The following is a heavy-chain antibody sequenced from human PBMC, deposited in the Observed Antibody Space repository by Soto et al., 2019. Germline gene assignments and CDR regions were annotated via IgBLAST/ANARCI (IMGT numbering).Heavy chain of an antibody. CDR1: VFTFSSYA. Sequence: PWWSLRLSCAASVFTFSSYAMSWFRQAPGKGLEWVSTISGSGGSTYYADSVKGRFTISRDISKNTLYLQMNSLRAEDTAVYYCAKEQWLVQGAFDIWGQGTMVTVSS. CDR3: AKEQWLVQGAFDI. CDR2: ISGSGGST. D-gene: IGHD6-19*01. J-gene: IGHJ3*02. V-gene: IGHV3-23*01.